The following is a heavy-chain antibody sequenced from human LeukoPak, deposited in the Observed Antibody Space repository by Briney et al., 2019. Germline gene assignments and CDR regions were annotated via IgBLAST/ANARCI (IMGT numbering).Heavy chain of an antibody. V-gene: IGHV3-66*01. CDR2: IYSGGST. Sequence: TGGSLRLSCVVSGFTGSSNYMSWVRQPPGKGLEWVSIIYSGGSTYYADSVKGRFTISRDNSKNTLYLQMNSLRAEDTAVYYCARVGYTGTWYSSPPFDYWGQGTLVTVSS. J-gene: IGHJ4*02. D-gene: IGHD6-13*01. CDR1: GFTGSSNY. CDR3: ARVGYTGTWYSSPPFDY.